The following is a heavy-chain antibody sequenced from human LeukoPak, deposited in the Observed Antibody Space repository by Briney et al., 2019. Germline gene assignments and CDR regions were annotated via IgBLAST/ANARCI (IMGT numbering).Heavy chain of an antibody. CDR1: GFTFSSYS. J-gene: IGHJ4*02. D-gene: IGHD6-13*01. Sequence: GGSLRLSCAASGFTFSSYSMNWVRQAPGKGLEWVSYISSSSSTTYYADSVKGRFTISRDNSKNTLYLQMNSLRVEDTAVYHCARAYSSSWYDYWGQGTLVTVSS. CDR3: ARAYSSSWYDY. V-gene: IGHV3-48*01. CDR2: ISSSSSTT.